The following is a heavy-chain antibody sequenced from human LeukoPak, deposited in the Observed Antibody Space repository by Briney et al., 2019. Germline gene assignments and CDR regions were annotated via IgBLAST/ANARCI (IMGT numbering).Heavy chain of an antibody. Sequence: SETLSLTCTVSGGSISSYYWSWIRQPPGKGLEWIGYIYYSGSTNYNPSLKSRVTISVDTSKNQFSLKLSSVTAADTAVYYCARVRETYYDYVWGGYRSPEYYFDYWGQGTLVTVSS. J-gene: IGHJ4*02. CDR2: IYYSGST. CDR3: ARVRETYYDYVWGGYRSPEYYFDY. V-gene: IGHV4-59*01. D-gene: IGHD3-16*02. CDR1: GGSISSYY.